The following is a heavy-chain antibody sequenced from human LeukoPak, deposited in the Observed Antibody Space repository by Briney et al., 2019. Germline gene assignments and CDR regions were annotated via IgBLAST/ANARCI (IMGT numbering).Heavy chain of an antibody. CDR3: ARGRDGYNYFYYYYYYMDV. D-gene: IGHD5-24*01. CDR1: GGSFSGYY. CDR2: INHSGST. V-gene: IGHV4-34*01. Sequence: PSETLSLTCAVYGGSFSGYYWSWIRQPPGKGLEWIGEINHSGSTNYNPSLKSRVTISVDTSKNQFSLKLSSVTAADTAVYYCARGRDGYNYFYYYYYYMDVWGKGTTVTVSS. J-gene: IGHJ6*03.